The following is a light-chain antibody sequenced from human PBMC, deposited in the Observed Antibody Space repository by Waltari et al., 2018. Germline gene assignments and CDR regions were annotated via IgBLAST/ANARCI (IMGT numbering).Light chain of an antibody. CDR1: QGVSSY. J-gene: IGKJ2*01. CDR3: QQRSNWPRT. V-gene: IGKV3-11*01. CDR2: DAS. Sequence: DIVLTQSPATLSLSPGERATLSCRASQGVSSYLAWYQQKPGQAPRLLIYDASNRATGIPARFSGSGSGTDFTLTISSLEPEDFAVYYCQQRSNWPRTFGQGTKLEIK.